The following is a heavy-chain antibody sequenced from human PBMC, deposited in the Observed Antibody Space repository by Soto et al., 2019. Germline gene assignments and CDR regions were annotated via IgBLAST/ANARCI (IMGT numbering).Heavy chain of an antibody. V-gene: IGHV3-15*07. CDR2: IKSKNDGGTT. D-gene: IGHD2-2*01. CDR3: TSAGQYCTSTTCKAY. Sequence: GGSLRLSCAASGFGFTNSWMNWVRQAPGKGLEWVGRIKSKNDGGTTDYAAPVRGRFTISRDDSKTTIYLQMNSLKTEDTAVYYCTSAGQYCTSTTCKAYWGQGTPVTVSS. J-gene: IGHJ4*02. CDR1: GFGFTNSW.